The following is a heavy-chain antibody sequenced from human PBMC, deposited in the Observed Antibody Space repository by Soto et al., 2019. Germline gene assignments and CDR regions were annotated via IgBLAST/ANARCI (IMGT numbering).Heavy chain of an antibody. V-gene: IGHV4-34*01. J-gene: IGHJ1*01. CDR1: GGSFIGYY. D-gene: IGHD2-15*01. Sequence: PSETLSLTCAVYGGSFIGYYWSWIRQPPGKGLEWIGEINHSGSTNYNPSLKSRVTISVDTSKNQFSLNLSSVTAADTAVYYCARGPITPYCSGGSGHGYFPHWGQGTLVTVSS. CDR2: INHSGST. CDR3: ARGPITPYCSGGSGHGYFPH.